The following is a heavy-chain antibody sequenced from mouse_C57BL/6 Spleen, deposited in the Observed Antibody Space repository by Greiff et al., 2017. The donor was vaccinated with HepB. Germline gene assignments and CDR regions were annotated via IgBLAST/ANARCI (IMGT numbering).Heavy chain of an antibody. Sequence: VQLVESGAELARPGASVKLSCKASGYTFTSYGISWVKQRTGQGLEWIGEIYPRGGNTYYNAKFKGKATLTADKSSSTAYMELRSLTSEDSAVYFCARSGYYGGSYDYALDYWGQGTSVTVSS. CDR3: ARSGYYGGSYDYALDY. CDR2: IYPRGGNT. V-gene: IGHV1-81*01. D-gene: IGHD1-1*01. CDR1: GYTFTSYG. J-gene: IGHJ4*01.